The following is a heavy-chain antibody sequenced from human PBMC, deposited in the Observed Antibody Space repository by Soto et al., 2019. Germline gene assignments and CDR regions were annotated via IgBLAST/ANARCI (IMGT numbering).Heavy chain of an antibody. V-gene: IGHV6-1*01. D-gene: IGHD1-26*01. J-gene: IGHJ6*02. CDR1: GDSVSTNSAA. CDR2: TYYRSKWYN. Sequence: QVQVQQSGPGLVKPSQTLSLTCAMSGDSVSTNSAAWNWIRQSPSRGLEWLGRTYYRSKWYNDYAVSVKSRISINPDTAKNQLSLQLNSVTPEDTAVYYCARMPRSHYGMDVWGQGTTVTVSS. CDR3: ARMPRSHYGMDV.